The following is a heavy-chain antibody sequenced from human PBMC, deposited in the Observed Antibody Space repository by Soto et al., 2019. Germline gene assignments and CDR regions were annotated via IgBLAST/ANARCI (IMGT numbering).Heavy chain of an antibody. CDR2: MNPDSGNT. J-gene: IGHJ5*02. D-gene: IGHD2-8*01. Sequence: ASVKVSCKASGYTFINYDINWVRQAPGQGLEWVGWMNPDSGNTGYAQNFQGRVTMTGNTSISSVYMELSSLISEDTAVYYCARRRGSNGWFDLWGQGTLVTVSS. V-gene: IGHV1-8*01. CDR1: GYTFINYD. CDR3: ARRRGSNGWFDL.